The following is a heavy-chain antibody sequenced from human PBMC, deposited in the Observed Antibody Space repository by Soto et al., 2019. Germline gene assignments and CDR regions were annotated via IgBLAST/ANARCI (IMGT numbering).Heavy chain of an antibody. CDR1: GFTFSSYG. CDR3: ARVGPDGYNSYLDY. CDR2: IWYDGSNK. Sequence: PGGSLRLSCAASGFTFSSYGMHWVRQAPGKGLEWVAVIWYDGSNKYYADSVKGRFTISRDNSKNTLYLQMNSLRAEDTAVYYCARVGPDGYNSYLDYWGQGPLVTVSS. D-gene: IGHD5-12*01. V-gene: IGHV3-33*01. J-gene: IGHJ4*02.